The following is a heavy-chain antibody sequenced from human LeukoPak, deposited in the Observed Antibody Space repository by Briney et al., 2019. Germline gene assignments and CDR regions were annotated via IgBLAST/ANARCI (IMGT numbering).Heavy chain of an antibody. CDR2: INHSGST. V-gene: IGHV4-34*01. D-gene: IGHD3-22*01. CDR3: ALRSSGYYLTLDY. Sequence: SETLSLTRAVYGGSFSGYYWSWIRQPPGKGLEWIGEINHSGSTNYNPSLKSRVTISVDTSKNQFSLKLSSVTAADTAVYYCALRSSGYYLTLDYWGQGTLVTVSS. J-gene: IGHJ4*02. CDR1: GGSFSGYY.